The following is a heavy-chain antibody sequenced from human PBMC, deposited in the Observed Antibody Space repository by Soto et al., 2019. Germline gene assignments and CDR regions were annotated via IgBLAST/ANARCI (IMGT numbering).Heavy chain of an antibody. J-gene: IGHJ6*02. D-gene: IGHD7-27*01. CDR3: ARDGMGTIVGGMDV. CDR2: IIPIYGTP. V-gene: IGHV1-69*01. CDR1: GGTFSNDA. Sequence: QVQLLQSGAEVKNHGSSVKVTCKTSGGTFSNDAISWVLQAPGQGLEWMGGIIPIYGTPHYAQKFQGRVKLSGDESTGTAYMELSSLRSEDTGVYYCARDGMGTIVGGMDVWGQGTTVTVSS.